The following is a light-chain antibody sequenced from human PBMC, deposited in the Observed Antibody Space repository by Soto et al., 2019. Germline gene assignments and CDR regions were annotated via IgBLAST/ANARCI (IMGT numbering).Light chain of an antibody. CDR2: KAS. Sequence: DIQMTQSPSSLSASVGDRVTITCRASQSISSWLAWYQQKPGKAPKLLIDKASTLKSGGPSRLSGSGSGTEFTLTISSLQPDDFATYYCQHYNSYSEAFGQGTKVDI. CDR1: QSISSW. V-gene: IGKV1-5*03. J-gene: IGKJ1*01. CDR3: QHYNSYSEA.